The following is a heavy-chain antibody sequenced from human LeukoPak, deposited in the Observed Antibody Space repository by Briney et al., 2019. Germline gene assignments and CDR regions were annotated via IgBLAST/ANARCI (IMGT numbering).Heavy chain of an antibody. Sequence: GGSLRLSCAASGFTFSRYWMTWVRQAPGKGLEWLANIREDGSEKFHVGSVKGRFTISRDNAKSSLYLQMNSLRVEDTAIYYCARKGPPQGRPWTGYHPFDYWGQGTLVTVSS. CDR1: GFTFSRYW. CDR3: ARKGPPQGRPWTGYHPFDY. J-gene: IGHJ4*02. V-gene: IGHV3-7*01. CDR2: IREDGSEK. D-gene: IGHD3/OR15-3a*01.